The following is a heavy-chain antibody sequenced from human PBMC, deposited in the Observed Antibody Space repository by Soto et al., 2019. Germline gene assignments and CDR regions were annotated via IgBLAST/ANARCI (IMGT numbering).Heavy chain of an antibody. Sequence: PSETLSLTCTVSGGSISSYYWSWIRQPPGKGLEWIGYIYYSGSTNYNPSLKSRVTISVDTSKNQFSLKLSSVTAADTAVYYCARKVLGEGYFDYWGQGTLVT. J-gene: IGHJ4*02. V-gene: IGHV4-59*01. CDR1: GGSISSYY. D-gene: IGHD2-8*01. CDR2: IYYSGST. CDR3: ARKVLGEGYFDY.